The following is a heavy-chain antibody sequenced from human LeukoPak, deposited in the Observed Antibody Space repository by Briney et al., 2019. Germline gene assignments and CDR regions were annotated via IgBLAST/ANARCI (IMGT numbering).Heavy chain of an antibody. D-gene: IGHD4-23*01. CDR1: GGSISSYY. J-gene: IGHJ6*03. Sequence: SETLSLTCTVSGGSISSYYWSWLRQPPGKGLEWIGYIYYSGSTNYNPSLKSRVTISVDTSKNQFSLKLSSVTAADTAVYYCATLGNSGNYYYMDVWGKGTTVTVSS. CDR2: IYYSGST. CDR3: ATLGNSGNYYYMDV. V-gene: IGHV4-59*01.